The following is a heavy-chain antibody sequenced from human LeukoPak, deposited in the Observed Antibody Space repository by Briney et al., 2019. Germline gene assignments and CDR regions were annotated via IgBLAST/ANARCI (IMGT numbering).Heavy chain of an antibody. D-gene: IGHD1-26*01. Sequence: SQTLSLTCAISGDSVSSNSAAWNWIRQSPSRGLEWLGRTCCRSKWYSSYALSVKSRITINPDTSKNQFSLQLNSVTPDDTAVYYCARDGAYSGRSIDHWGQGTLVTVSS. CDR2: TCCRSKWYS. CDR1: GDSVSSNSAA. CDR3: ARDGAYSGRSIDH. J-gene: IGHJ4*02. V-gene: IGHV6-1*01.